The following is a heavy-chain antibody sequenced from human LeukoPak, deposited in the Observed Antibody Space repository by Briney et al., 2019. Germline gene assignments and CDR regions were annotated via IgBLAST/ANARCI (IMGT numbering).Heavy chain of an antibody. CDR3: AELGITMIGGV. Sequence: GGSLTLSCAASGFTFSSYEMNWVRQAPGKGLEGVSYISSSGSTIYYADSVKGRFTISRDNAKNSLYLQMNSLRAEDTAVYYCAELGITMIGGVWGKGTTVTISS. CDR2: ISSSGSTI. V-gene: IGHV3-48*03. J-gene: IGHJ6*04. D-gene: IGHD3-10*02. CDR1: GFTFSSYE.